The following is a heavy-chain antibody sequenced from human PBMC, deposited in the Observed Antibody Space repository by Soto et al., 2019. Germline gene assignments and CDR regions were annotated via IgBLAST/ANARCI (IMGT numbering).Heavy chain of an antibody. Sequence: GGSLRLSCSASGFTFSSYAMHWVRQAPGKGLEYVSAISSNGGSTYYADSVKGRFTISRDNSKNTLYLQMSSLRAEDTAVYYCVKRVRDAPSGYYYATEFFDYWGQGTLVTVSS. J-gene: IGHJ4*02. CDR2: ISSNGGST. D-gene: IGHD3-22*01. V-gene: IGHV3-64D*06. CDR1: GFTFSSYA. CDR3: VKRVRDAPSGYYYATEFFDY.